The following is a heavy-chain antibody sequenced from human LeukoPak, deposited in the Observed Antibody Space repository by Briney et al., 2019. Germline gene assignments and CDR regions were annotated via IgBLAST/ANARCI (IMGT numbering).Heavy chain of an antibody. D-gene: IGHD2-15*01. V-gene: IGHV4-39*01. CDR2: IYHSGST. CDR1: GGSINSGSYY. Sequence: PSETLSLTCTVSGGSINSGSYYWGWIRQPPGKGLEWIGSIYHSGSTYYNPSLKSRVTISVDTSKNQFSLKLSSVTAADTAVYYCARHLGGGRVNGPSANFDYWGQGTLVTVSS. J-gene: IGHJ4*02. CDR3: ARHLGGGRVNGPSANFDY.